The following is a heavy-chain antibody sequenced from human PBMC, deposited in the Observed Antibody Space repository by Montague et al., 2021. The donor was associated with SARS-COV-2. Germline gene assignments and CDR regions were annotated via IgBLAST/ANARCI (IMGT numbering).Heavy chain of an antibody. J-gene: IGHJ4*02. CDR3: ARAVVGAKTATIES. CDR1: GGSINNYL. Sequence: SETLSLTCSVSGGSINNYLWGWIRQSPGKGLEWVGYMHSSGSTAXNPSLKSRVIISVDTSKSQISLKLSSVSAADTALYYCARAVVGAKTATIESWGQGALVTVAS. V-gene: IGHV4-59*01. D-gene: IGHD2-15*01. CDR2: MHSSGST.